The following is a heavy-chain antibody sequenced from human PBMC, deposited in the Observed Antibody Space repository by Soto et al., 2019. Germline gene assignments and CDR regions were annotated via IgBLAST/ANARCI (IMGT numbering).Heavy chain of an antibody. CDR3: ARRREGKGYGMDV. Sequence: GEYLKISCTGYGYDFTNYWINWGRQLPGKGLEWMVRIDPSDSYISYSPSFEGHVTISVDKYINTAYLQWSDLKASDSDKYVCARRREGKGYGMDVWGQGTTVTFSS. V-gene: IGHV5-10-1*01. CDR1: GYDFTNYW. J-gene: IGHJ6*02. D-gene: IGHD6-13*01. CDR2: IDPSDSYI.